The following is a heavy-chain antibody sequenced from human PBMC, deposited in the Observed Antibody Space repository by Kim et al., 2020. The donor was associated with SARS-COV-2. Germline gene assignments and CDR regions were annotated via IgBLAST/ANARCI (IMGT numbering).Heavy chain of an antibody. V-gene: IGHV4-59*13. CDR3: ARARTYYDFWSGHYSDAF. Sequence: SETLSLTCTVSGGSISSYYWSWIRQPPGKGLEWIGYIYYSGSTNYNPSLKSRVTISVDTSKNQFSLKLSSVTGADTAVYYCARARTYYDFWSGHYSDAF. CDR2: IYYSGST. CDR1: GGSISSYY. D-gene: IGHD3-3*01. J-gene: IGHJ3*01.